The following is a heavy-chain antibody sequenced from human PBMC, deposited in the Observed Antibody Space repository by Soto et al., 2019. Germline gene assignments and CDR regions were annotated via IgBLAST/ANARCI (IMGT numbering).Heavy chain of an antibody. CDR1: GGSVSSDNYY. V-gene: IGHV4-61*01. CDR3: AIPVGDSNNV. Sequence: QVQLQESGPGLVKPSETLSLPCTVSGGSVSSDNYYWSWVRQSPGKGLEWIGYIYNLGGTKYNPSLKSRFTISLDTSKNQFSLKLNSVTVADTAVYYCAIPVGDSNNVWGQGTTVTVSS. J-gene: IGHJ6*02. CDR2: IYNLGGT. D-gene: IGHD3-10*01.